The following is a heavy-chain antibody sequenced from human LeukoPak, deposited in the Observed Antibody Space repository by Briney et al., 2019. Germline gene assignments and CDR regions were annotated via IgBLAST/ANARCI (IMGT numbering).Heavy chain of an antibody. CDR2: IIPIFGTA. CDR1: GGTFSSYA. D-gene: IGHD5-24*01. CDR3: ARVRDELQLPYYFDY. J-gene: IGHJ4*02. Sequence: SVKVSCKASGGTFSSYAISWVRQGPGQGVEWMGGIIPIFGTANYAQKFQGRVTITTDESTSTAYMELSSLRSEDTAVYYCARVRDELQLPYYFDYWGQGTLVTVSS. V-gene: IGHV1-69*05.